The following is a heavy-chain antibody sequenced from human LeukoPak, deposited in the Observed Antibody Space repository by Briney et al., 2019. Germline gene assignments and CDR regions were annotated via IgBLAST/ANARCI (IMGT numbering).Heavy chain of an antibody. D-gene: IGHD5-12*01. J-gene: IGHJ4*02. CDR2: IKQDGSER. CDR1: AFPFSNHW. CDR3: AQARSSSGYGPLGLY. Sequence: GGSLRLSCAASAFPFSNHWMTWVRQAPGKGLEWVATIKQDGSERYYVDSVKGRFAISRDNAKNSLYLQMNSLRAEDTAVYYCAQARSSSGYGPLGLYWGQGTLVTVSS. V-gene: IGHV3-7*01.